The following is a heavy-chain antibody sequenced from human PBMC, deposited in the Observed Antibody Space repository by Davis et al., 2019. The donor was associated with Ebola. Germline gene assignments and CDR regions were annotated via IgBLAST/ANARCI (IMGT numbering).Heavy chain of an antibody. CDR2: IYYSGST. V-gene: IGHV4-59*01. CDR1: GGSISSYY. Sequence: SETLSLTCTVSGGSISSYYWSWIRQPPGKGLEWIGYIYYSGSTNYNPSLKSRVTMSVDTSENQFSLKLSSVTAADTAVFYCVRGSGWYRTPFDYWGQGTLVTVSS. CDR3: VRGSGWYRTPFDY. D-gene: IGHD6-19*01. J-gene: IGHJ4*02.